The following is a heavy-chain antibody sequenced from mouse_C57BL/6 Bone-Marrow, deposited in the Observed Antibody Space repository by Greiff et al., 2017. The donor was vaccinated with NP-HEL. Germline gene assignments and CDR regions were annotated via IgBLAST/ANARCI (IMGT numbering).Heavy chain of an antibody. CDR1: GYTFTSYG. CDR3: ARLGGYYSMDY. J-gene: IGHJ4*01. Sequence: VQLVESGAELARPGASVKLSCKASGYTFTSYGISWVKQRTGQGLEWIGEIYPRSGNPYYNEKFKGKATLTADKSSSTAYMELRSLTSEDSAVYFCARLGGYYSMDYWGQGTSVTVSS. CDR2: IYPRSGNP. V-gene: IGHV1-81*01. D-gene: IGHD1-1*02.